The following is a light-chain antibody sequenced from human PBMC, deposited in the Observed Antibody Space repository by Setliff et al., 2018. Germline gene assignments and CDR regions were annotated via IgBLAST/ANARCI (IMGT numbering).Light chain of an antibody. CDR2: DVS. J-gene: IGLJ1*01. CDR3: FSYTSSSSYV. CDR1: SSDVGAYDY. Sequence: SVLTQPASVSGPPGQSITISCTGSSSDVGAYDYVSWYQHHPGRAPKFMIYDVSKRPSGVSNRFSGSKSGNTASLTISGLQAEDEADYYCFSYTSSSSYVFGSGTKVTVL. V-gene: IGLV2-14*03.